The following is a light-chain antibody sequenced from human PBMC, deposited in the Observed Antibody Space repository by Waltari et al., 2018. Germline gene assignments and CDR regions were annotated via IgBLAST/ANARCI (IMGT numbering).Light chain of an antibody. J-gene: IGKJ1*01. CDR3: QQRNTWWT. Sequence: PGERATLSCRASQSVGSYLAWYQQRPGQAPRLLISDASNRATGIPARFSGSGSETDFTLTLSSLEPEDCAVYYCQQRNTWWTFGQGTKVEIK. V-gene: IGKV3-11*01. CDR2: DAS. CDR1: QSVGSY.